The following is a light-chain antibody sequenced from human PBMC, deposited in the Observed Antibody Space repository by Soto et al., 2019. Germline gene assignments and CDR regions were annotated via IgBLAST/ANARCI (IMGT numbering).Light chain of an antibody. CDR2: EVS. J-gene: IGLJ1*01. V-gene: IGLV2-8*01. CDR3: SSYAGSFYV. CDR1: SSDVGAYNY. Sequence: QSALTQPPSASGSPGQSVTISCTGTSSDVGAYNYVSWYQQHPGKAPKLMIYEVSKRPSGVPDRFSGSKSGNTASLTVSGLQAEDEADYYCSSYAGSFYVFGTGTQLTVL.